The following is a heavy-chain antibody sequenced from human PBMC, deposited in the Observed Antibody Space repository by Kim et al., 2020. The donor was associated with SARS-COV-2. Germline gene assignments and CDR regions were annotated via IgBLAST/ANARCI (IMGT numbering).Heavy chain of an antibody. V-gene: IGHV4-61*01. CDR2: IYYSGST. CDR3: ARESITMIGTRSYYYYGMDV. CDR1: GGSVSSGSYY. J-gene: IGHJ6*02. D-gene: IGHD3-22*01. Sequence: SETLSLTCTVSGGSVSSGSYYWSWIRQPPGKGLEWIGYIYYSGSTNYNPSLKSRVTISVDTSKNQFSLKLSSVTAADTAVYYCARESITMIGTRSYYYYGMDVWGQGTTVTVSS.